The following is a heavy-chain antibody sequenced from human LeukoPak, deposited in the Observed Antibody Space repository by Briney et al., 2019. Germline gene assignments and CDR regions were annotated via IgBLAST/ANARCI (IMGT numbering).Heavy chain of an antibody. J-gene: IGHJ6*02. V-gene: IGHV1-24*01. CDR1: GYTLTELS. Sequence: ASVKVSCKVSGYTLTELSMHWVRQAPGKGLEWMGGFDPEDGETIYAQKFQGRGTMTEDTSTDTAYMELSSLRSEDTAVYYCAAPYREERDYYYYGMDVWGQGTTVTVSS. CDR2: FDPEDGET. D-gene: IGHD1-1*01. CDR3: AAPYREERDYYYYGMDV.